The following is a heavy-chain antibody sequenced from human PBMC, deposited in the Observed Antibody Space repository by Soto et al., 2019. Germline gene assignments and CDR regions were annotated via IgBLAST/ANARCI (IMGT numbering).Heavy chain of an antibody. CDR3: ARWRQLGHQYNWFDP. J-gene: IGHJ5*02. V-gene: IGHV4-39*01. CDR1: GGSITSTSYY. CDR2: IYYSGST. D-gene: IGHD6-13*01. Sequence: PSXTLSLTCTVSGGSITSTSYYWAWIRQPPEKGLEWIGNIYYSGSTYYNPSLKSRVAISVDTSKNQFSLKLSSVTAADTAVYYCARWRQLGHQYNWFDPWGQGTLVTVSS.